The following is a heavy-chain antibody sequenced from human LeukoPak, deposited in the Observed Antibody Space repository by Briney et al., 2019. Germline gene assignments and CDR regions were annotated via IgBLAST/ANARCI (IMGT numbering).Heavy chain of an antibody. CDR2: IYTSGGT. D-gene: IGHD6-6*01. Sequence: SETLSLTCTVSGDSISSYYWSWIRQPPGKGLEWIGYIYTSGGTNYIPSLKGRVTISIETPKNQFSLKLSSVTAADSAVYYCARLTRLSTSPDRYYLDYWGQGTLVTVSS. CDR1: GDSISSYY. J-gene: IGHJ4*02. V-gene: IGHV4-4*09. CDR3: ARLTRLSTSPDRYYLDY.